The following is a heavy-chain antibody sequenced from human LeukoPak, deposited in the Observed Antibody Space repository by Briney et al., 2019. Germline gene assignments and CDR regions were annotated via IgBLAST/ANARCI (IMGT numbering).Heavy chain of an antibody. CDR2: ISWNSGSI. D-gene: IGHD4-23*01. CDR1: GFTFDDYA. J-gene: IGHJ3*02. Sequence: GGSLRLSCAASGFTFDDYAMHWVRQAPGKGLEWVSGISWNSGSIGYADSVKGRFTISRDNAKNSPYLQMNSLRAEDTALYYCAKDTDYGGTDAFDIWGQGTMVTVSS. CDR3: AKDTDYGGTDAFDI. V-gene: IGHV3-9*01.